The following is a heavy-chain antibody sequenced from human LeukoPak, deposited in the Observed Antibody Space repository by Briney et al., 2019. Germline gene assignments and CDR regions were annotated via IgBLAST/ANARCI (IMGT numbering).Heavy chain of an antibody. D-gene: IGHD3-9*01. V-gene: IGHV4-61*02. CDR3: AREGYDFMTGTFDH. CDR2: VYSSGST. CDR1: GDSINTGSYY. Sequence: PSETLSLTCTVSGDSINTGSYYWSWIRQSAGKGLEWIGRVYSSGSTNYNPSLKSRVTISIDTSKNELSLRLASVTAEDTAIYYCAREGYDFMTGTFDHWGQGTLVTVSS. J-gene: IGHJ4*02.